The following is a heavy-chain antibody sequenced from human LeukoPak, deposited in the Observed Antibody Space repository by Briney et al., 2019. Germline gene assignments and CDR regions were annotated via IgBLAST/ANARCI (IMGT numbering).Heavy chain of an antibody. V-gene: IGHV3-7*01. Sequence: PGGSLRLSCAASGFTFSSYWMSWVRQAPGKGLEWVANIKQDGSEKYYVDSVKGRFTISRDNAKNSLYLQMNSLRAEDTAVYYCAREHYYDSSGYHDAFDIWGQGTMVTVSS. D-gene: IGHD3-22*01. CDR3: AREHYYDSSGYHDAFDI. J-gene: IGHJ3*02. CDR1: GFTFSSYW. CDR2: IKQDGSEK.